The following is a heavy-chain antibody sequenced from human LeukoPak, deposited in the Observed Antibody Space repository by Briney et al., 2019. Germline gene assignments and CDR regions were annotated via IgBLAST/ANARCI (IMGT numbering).Heavy chain of an antibody. CDR3: ARAPQITIFGVVIIEPHFDY. Sequence: HSGGSLRLSCAASGFTFSSYAMHWVHQAPGKGLEWVAVISYDGSNKYYADSVKGRFTISRDNSRNTLYLQMNSLRAEDTAVYYCARAPQITIFGVVIIEPHFDYWGQGTLVTVSS. V-gene: IGHV3-30*04. D-gene: IGHD3-3*01. J-gene: IGHJ4*02. CDR1: GFTFSSYA. CDR2: ISYDGSNK.